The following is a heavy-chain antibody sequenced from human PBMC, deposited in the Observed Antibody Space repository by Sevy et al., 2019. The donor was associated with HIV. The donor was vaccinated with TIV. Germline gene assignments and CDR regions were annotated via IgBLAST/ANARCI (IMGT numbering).Heavy chain of an antibody. Sequence: ASVKVSCKASGYTFTSYGISWVRQAPGQGLEWMGWISAYNGNTNYPQKLQGRVTMTTDTSMSTAYMELRSLRSDDTAVYYCARYCTNGVCRNSGYYYGMDVWGQGTTVTVSS. J-gene: IGHJ6*02. D-gene: IGHD2-8*01. CDR2: ISAYNGNT. CDR3: ARYCTNGVCRNSGYYYGMDV. V-gene: IGHV1-18*01. CDR1: GYTFTSYG.